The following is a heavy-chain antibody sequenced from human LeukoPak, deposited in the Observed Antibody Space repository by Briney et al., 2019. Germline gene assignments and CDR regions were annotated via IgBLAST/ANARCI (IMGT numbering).Heavy chain of an antibody. J-gene: IGHJ6*02. Sequence: GGSLRLSCAAYGFTFSDFYMTWIRQAPGKGLEWVSYISHTANTIYYADSVKGRFTISRDNANDSLYLQMNSLRAEDTAVYFCARVPAGVRGLDVWGQGTTVTVSS. V-gene: IGHV3-11*01. D-gene: IGHD3-10*01. CDR3: ARVPAGVRGLDV. CDR1: GFTFSDFY. CDR2: ISHTANTI.